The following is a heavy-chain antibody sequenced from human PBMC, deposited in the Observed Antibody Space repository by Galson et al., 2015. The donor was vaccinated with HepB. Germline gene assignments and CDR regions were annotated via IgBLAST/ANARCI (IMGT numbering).Heavy chain of an antibody. Sequence: SLRLSCAASGFTFSSYAMSWVRQALGKGLEWLSYISSGSTTIDYADSVKGRFSISRDNAKNSLYLQMNSLRAEDTAIYYCARDTPGRDGHNSLDYWGQGTLVTVSS. CDR2: ISSGSTTI. V-gene: IGHV3-48*04. CDR3: ARDTPGRDGHNSLDY. J-gene: IGHJ4*02. CDR1: GFTFSSYA. D-gene: IGHD5-24*01.